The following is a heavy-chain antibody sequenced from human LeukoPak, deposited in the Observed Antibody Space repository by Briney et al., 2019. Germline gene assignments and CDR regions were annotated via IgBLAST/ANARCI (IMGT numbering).Heavy chain of an antibody. V-gene: IGHV3-15*01. D-gene: IGHD3-10*01. CDR2: IKSKTDGGTT. CDR1: GFTFSNAW. CDR3: TTAPVLLWFGEDYMDV. J-gene: IGHJ6*03. Sequence: PGGSLRLSCAASGFTFSNAWMSWVRQAPGKGLEWVGRIKSKTDGGTTDYAAPVKGRFTISRDDSKNTLYLQMNSLKTEDTAVYYCTTAPVLLWFGEDYMDVWGKGTTVTVSS.